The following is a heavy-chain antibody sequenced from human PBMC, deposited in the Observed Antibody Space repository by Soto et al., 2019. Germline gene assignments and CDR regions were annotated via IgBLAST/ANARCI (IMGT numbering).Heavy chain of an antibody. J-gene: IGHJ4*02. Sequence: PGGSLRLSCAASGFTFSRYIMNWVRQAPGKGLEWVSSISSTTNYIYYADSMKGRFTVSRDNAKNSVYLDMNSLSAEDTAVYYCARESEDLTSNFDYWGQGTQVTVSS. V-gene: IGHV3-21*01. CDR3: ARESEDLTSNFDY. CDR1: GFTFSRYI. CDR2: ISSTTNYI.